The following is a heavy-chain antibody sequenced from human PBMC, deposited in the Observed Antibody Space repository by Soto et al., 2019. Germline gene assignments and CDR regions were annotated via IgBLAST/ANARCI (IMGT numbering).Heavy chain of an antibody. J-gene: IGHJ6*02. CDR2: IYYSGST. CDR1: GGSISSSSYY. V-gene: IGHV4-39*01. CDR3: TIQKGDSRTYNGMDV. D-gene: IGHD2-21*02. Sequence: SETLSLTCTVSGGSISSSSYYWGWIRHPPGKGLEWIGSIYYSGSTYYNPSLKSRVTISVDTSKNQFSLQLSSVTPEDTAVYYCTIQKGDSRTYNGMDVWGQGTTVTVSS.